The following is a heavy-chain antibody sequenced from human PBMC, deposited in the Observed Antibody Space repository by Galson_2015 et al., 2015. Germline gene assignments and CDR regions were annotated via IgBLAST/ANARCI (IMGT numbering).Heavy chain of an antibody. Sequence: ETLSLTCSVSGGSISSYYWSWIRQSPGKGLEWIGYIYYSGITKYNPSLKSRVTISVDTSDNQFSLKLNSVTAADTAVYYCASSLGSSSWVDYWGQGTLVTVSS. CDR2: IYYSGIT. D-gene: IGHD6-13*01. CDR1: GGSISSYY. V-gene: IGHV4-59*01. CDR3: ASSLGSSSWVDY. J-gene: IGHJ4*02.